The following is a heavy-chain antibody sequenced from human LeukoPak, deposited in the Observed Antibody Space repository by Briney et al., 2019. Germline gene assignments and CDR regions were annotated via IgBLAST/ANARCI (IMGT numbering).Heavy chain of an antibody. J-gene: IGHJ4*02. D-gene: IGHD6-19*01. Sequence: GGSLRLSCAASGFTFDDYAMSWVRQAPGKGLEWVSGINCNGGSTGYADSVKGRFTISRDNAKNSLYLQMNSLRAEDTALYYCAREQAVGGTRHFDYWGQGTLVTVSS. CDR1: GFTFDDYA. CDR3: AREQAVGGTRHFDY. V-gene: IGHV3-20*04. CDR2: INCNGGST.